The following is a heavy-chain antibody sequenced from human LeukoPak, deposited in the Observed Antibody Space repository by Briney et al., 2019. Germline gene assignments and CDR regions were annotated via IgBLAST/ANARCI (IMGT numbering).Heavy chain of an antibody. Sequence: PGGSLRLSCAASGFTFSSYWMHWVRQVPGKGLVWVSRIKSDGSSTSYADSVKGRFTMSRDNAKNTLYLQMNSLRAEDTAVYYCARDGYCSSTSCYNGWFDPWGQGTLVTVSS. V-gene: IGHV3-74*01. D-gene: IGHD2-2*03. CDR3: ARDGYCSSTSCYNGWFDP. J-gene: IGHJ5*02. CDR2: IKSDGSST. CDR1: GFTFSSYW.